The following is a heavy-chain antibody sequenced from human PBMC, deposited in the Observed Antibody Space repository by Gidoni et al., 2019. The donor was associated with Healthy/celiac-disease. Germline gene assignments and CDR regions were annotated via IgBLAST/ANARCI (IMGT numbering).Heavy chain of an antibody. Sequence: LLVAAPRLVKPSETLSLTCTVSGGSISSSSYYWGWIRKPPGKGLEWIGSVYYSGSTYYNLSRKSRGTISVDTSKNQFSLKLSSVTAADTAVYDWARHYDYVWGSYRTFDYWGQGTLVTVSS. V-gene: IGHV4-39*01. J-gene: IGHJ4*02. CDR1: GGSISSSSYY. D-gene: IGHD3-16*02. CDR2: VYYSGST. CDR3: ARHYDYVWGSYRTFDY.